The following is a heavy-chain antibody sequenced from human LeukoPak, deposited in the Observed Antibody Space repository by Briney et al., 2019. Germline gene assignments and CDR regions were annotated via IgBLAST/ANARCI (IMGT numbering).Heavy chain of an antibody. CDR2: IYYSGST. J-gene: IGHJ5*02. D-gene: IGHD3-16*01. CDR1: GGSISSYY. Sequence: SETLSLTCTVSGGSISSYYWSWIRQPPGKGLEWIGYIYYSGSTNYNPSLKSRVTMSLDTSKNQFSLRLRYVTAADTAMYYCARHRFWGSGNWFDPWGQGILVTVSS. V-gene: IGHV4-59*08. CDR3: ARHRFWGSGNWFDP.